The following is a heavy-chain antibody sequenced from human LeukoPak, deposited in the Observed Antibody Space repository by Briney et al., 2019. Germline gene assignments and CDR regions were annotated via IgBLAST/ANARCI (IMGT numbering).Heavy chain of an antibody. V-gene: IGHV1-2*02. D-gene: IGHD2-21*01. CDR2: INPNSGGT. CDR1: GYTFTGYY. J-gene: IGHJ4*02. Sequence: ASVNVSCKASGYTFTGYYMHWVRQAPGQGLEWMGWINPNSGGTNYAQKFQGRVTMTRDTSISTAYMELSRLRSDDTAVYYCARAGLYCGGDCPFDYWGQGTLVTVSS. CDR3: ARAGLYCGGDCPFDY.